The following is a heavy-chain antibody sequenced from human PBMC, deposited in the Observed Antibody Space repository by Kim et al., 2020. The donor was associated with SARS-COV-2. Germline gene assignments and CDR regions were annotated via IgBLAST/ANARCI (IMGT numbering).Heavy chain of an antibody. CDR3: ARGTRGIAVADYPLGGWFDP. V-gene: IGHV3-53*01. CDR2: IYSGGST. D-gene: IGHD6-19*01. CDR1: GFTVSSNY. Sequence: GGSLRLSCAASGFTVSSNYMSWVRQAPGKGLEWVSVIYSGGSTYYADSVKGRFTISRDNSKNTLYLQMNSLRAEDTAVYYCARGTRGIAVADYPLGGWFDPWGQGTLVTVSS. J-gene: IGHJ5*02.